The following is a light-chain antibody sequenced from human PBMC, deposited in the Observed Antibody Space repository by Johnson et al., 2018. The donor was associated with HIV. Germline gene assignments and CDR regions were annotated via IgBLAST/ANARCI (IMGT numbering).Light chain of an antibody. CDR1: SSNIGNNY. V-gene: IGLV1-51*01. CDR2: DNN. J-gene: IGLJ1*01. Sequence: QLVLPQPPSVSAAPGQKVTISCSGSSSNIGNNYVSWYQQLPGTAPKLLIYDNNKRPSGIPDRFSGSKSGTSATLGITGLQTGDEADYYCGTWDSSLSAGRYVFGTGTKVTVL. CDR3: GTWDSSLSAGRYV.